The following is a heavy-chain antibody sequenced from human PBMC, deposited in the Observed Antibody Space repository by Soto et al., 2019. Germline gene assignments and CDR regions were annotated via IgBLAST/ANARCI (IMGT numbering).Heavy chain of an antibody. J-gene: IGHJ4*02. CDR1: GGSISSGDYY. CDR2: IFYSGST. D-gene: IGHD4-17*01. V-gene: IGHV4-30-4*01. CDR3: ARTQGNSVTTID. Sequence: QVQLQESGPGLVKPSQTLSLTCTVSGGSISSGDYYWSWIRQPPGKGLEWIGFIFYSGSTYYNPSLKSRVTISVDTSKNQCALNLSSVTAADTAVYYCARTQGNSVTTIDWGQGTLVTVSS.